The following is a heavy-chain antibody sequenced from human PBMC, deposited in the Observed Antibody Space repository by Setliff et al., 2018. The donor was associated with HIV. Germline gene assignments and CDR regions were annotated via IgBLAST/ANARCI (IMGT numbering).Heavy chain of an antibody. D-gene: IGHD3-16*01. CDR2: IKPDGSEK. J-gene: IGHJ3*02. Sequence: PGGSLRLSCAASGFTFTAHGMHWVRQTPGKGLEWVANIKPDGSEKYYVDSVKGRFTISRDNAENSLYLQMNSLRAEDTAVYYCARDYVWGRRAFDIWGPGTMVTVSS. CDR1: GFTFTAHG. CDR3: ARDYVWGRRAFDI. V-gene: IGHV3-7*01.